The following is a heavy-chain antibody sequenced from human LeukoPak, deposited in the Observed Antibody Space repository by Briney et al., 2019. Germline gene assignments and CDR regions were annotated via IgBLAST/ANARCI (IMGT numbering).Heavy chain of an antibody. V-gene: IGHV1-69*13. Sequence: SVNVSCKASGGTFSIYAISWVRQAPGQGLEWMGGIIPIFGTANYAQKFQGRVTITADESTSTAYMELSSLRSEDTAVYYCARGVAVAGTFWYWGQGTLVTVSS. CDR2: IIPIFGTA. CDR1: GGTFSIYA. CDR3: ARGVAVAGTFWY. D-gene: IGHD6-19*01. J-gene: IGHJ4*02.